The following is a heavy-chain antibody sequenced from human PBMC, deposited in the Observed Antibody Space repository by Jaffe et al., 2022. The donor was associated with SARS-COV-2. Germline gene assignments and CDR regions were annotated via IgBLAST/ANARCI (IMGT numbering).Heavy chain of an antibody. V-gene: IGHV3-23*04. CDR1: GFTFSSSA. D-gene: IGHD3-10*01. CDR2: ISGSGSNT. Sequence: EVQLVESGGGMVQPGGSLRLSCTASGFTFSSSAMSWVRQAPGQGLEWVSAISGSGSNTYYADSVKGRFTISRDNSKDTLYLQLNSLRAEDTAVYYCVKASPYGGPTYWGQGTLVTVSS. CDR3: VKASPYGGPTY. J-gene: IGHJ4*02.